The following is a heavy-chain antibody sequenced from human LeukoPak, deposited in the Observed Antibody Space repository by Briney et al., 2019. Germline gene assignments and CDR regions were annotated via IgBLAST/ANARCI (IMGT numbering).Heavy chain of an antibody. CDR2: INPNSGGT. D-gene: IGHD2-15*01. CDR1: GYTFTGYY. Sequence: ASVKVSCKASGYTFTGYYMHWVRQAPGQGLEWMGRINPNSGGTNYAQKFQGRVTMTRDTSTSTAYMELSRLRSDDTAVYYCARDGSLGYCSGGSCGVDYWGQGTLVTVSS. V-gene: IGHV1-2*06. J-gene: IGHJ4*02. CDR3: ARDGSLGYCSGGSCGVDY.